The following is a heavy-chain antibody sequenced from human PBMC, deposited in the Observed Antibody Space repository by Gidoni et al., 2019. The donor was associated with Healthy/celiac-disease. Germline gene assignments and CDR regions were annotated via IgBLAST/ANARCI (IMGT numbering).Heavy chain of an antibody. D-gene: IGHD2-2*01. CDR1: GGPFSSYA. Sequence: QVQLVKSGAEVKKPGSSVKVSCKASGGPFSSYASSWVRQAPGQGLGWMGGIIPIFGTANDAQKFQGRVTITADESTSTAYMELSSLRSEYTALYYCATMVGIVVVPAADYYYYGMDVWGQGTTVTFSS. J-gene: IGHJ6*02. CDR3: ATMVGIVVVPAADYYYYGMDV. CDR2: IIPIFGTA. V-gene: IGHV1-69*01.